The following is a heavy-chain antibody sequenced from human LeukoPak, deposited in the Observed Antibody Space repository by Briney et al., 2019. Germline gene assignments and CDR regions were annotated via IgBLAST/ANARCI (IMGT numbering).Heavy chain of an antibody. CDR2: IKQDGSGK. CDR3: VRDFSLTRLERPFDY. CDR1: GFTFSTYW. V-gene: IGHV3-7*01. D-gene: IGHD1-1*01. Sequence: GGSLRLSCAASGFTFSTYWMTWVRQAPGKGLEWVANIKQDGSGKYYVDPVKGRFTISGDNAKNSLYLQMNSLRAEDTAVYYCVRDFSLTRLERPFDYWGQGTLVTVSS. J-gene: IGHJ4*02.